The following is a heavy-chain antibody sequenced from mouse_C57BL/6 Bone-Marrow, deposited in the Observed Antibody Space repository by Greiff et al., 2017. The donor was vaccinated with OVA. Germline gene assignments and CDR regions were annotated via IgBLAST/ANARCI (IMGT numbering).Heavy chain of an antibody. V-gene: IGHV1-85*01. CDR2: IYPRDGST. J-gene: IGHJ2*01. D-gene: IGHD1-1*01. CDR3: ASITTVVATN. Sequence: VMLVESGPELVKPGASVKLSCKASGYTFTSYDINWVKQRPGQGLEWIGWIYPRDGSTKYNEKFKGKATLTVDTSSSTAYMELHSLTSEDSAVYFCASITTVVATNWGQGTTLTVSS. CDR1: GYTFTSYD.